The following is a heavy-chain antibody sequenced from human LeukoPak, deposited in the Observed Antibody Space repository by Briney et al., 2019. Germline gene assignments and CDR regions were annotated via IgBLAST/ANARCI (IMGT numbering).Heavy chain of an antibody. J-gene: IGHJ4*02. Sequence: GGSLRLSCAASGFTFSSYAMRWVRQAPGKGLERVSSITGSGDSTYYADSVKGRFTISRDNSKNTLYLQMNSLRAEDTAVYYCADSNYWYPVDYWGQGTLVTVSS. CDR3: ADSNYWYPVDY. D-gene: IGHD4-11*01. V-gene: IGHV3-23*01. CDR2: ITGSGDST. CDR1: GFTFSSYA.